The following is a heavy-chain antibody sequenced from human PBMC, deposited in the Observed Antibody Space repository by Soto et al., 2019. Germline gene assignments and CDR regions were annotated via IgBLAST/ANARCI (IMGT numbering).Heavy chain of an antibody. V-gene: IGHV4-59*08. D-gene: IGHD6-13*01. Sequence: SETLSLTCTVSGGSSSSYYWSWIRQPPGKGLEWIGYIYYGGSTNYNPSLKSRVTISVDTSKNQFSLKLSSVTAADTAVYYCARHVGGIQQHRAWGIDYWGQGTLVTVSS. CDR1: GGSSSSYY. CDR2: IYYGGST. CDR3: ARHVGGIQQHRAWGIDY. J-gene: IGHJ4*02.